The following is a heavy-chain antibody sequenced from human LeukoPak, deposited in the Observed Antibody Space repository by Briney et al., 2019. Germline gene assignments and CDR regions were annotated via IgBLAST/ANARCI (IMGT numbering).Heavy chain of an antibody. CDR1: GFTFSSYW. D-gene: IGHD6-19*01. CDR2: IKQDGSEN. CDR3: ARDFRYLYSSGWYPTLNP. J-gene: IGHJ5*02. Sequence: PGGSLRLSCAASGFTFSSYWMSWVRQAPGKGLEWVANIKQDGSENYYVDSVKGRFTISRDNAKNSLYLQMNSLRAEDTAVYYCARDFRYLYSSGWYPTLNPWGQGTLVTVSS. V-gene: IGHV3-7*01.